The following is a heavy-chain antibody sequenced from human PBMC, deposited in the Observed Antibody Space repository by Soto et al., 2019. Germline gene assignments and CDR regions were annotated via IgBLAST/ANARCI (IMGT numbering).Heavy chain of an antibody. D-gene: IGHD3-16*01. CDR3: VRMRGLGEISPYFDH. Sequence: QVQLHESGPGLVKPSETLSLTCTVSGGSINSDYWTWIRQPPGKGLDWIAYISYSGKTNYNPSLKSRVNISIDMSKNQFSLQLSSVTAADTAVYFCVRMRGLGEISPYFDHWGPGILVTVSS. CDR2: ISYSGKT. V-gene: IGHV4-59*01. CDR1: GGSINSDY. J-gene: IGHJ4*02.